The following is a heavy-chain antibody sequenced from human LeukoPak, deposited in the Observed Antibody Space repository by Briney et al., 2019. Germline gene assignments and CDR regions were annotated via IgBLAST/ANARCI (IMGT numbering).Heavy chain of an antibody. D-gene: IGHD3-10*01. V-gene: IGHV4-59*01. J-gene: IGHJ5*02. CDR1: GGSISSYY. Sequence: SETLSLTCTVSGGSISSYYWSWIRQPPGKGLECIGYIYYSGSTNYNPSLKSRVTISVDTSKNQFSLKLSSVTAADTAVYYCARVEDYYGSGSPRWFDPWGQGTLVTVSS. CDR3: ARVEDYYGSGSPRWFDP. CDR2: IYYSGST.